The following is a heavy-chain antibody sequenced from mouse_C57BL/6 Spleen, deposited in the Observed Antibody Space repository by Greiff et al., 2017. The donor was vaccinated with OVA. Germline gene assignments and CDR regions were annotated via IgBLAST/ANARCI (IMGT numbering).Heavy chain of an antibody. Sequence: EVHLVESGGGLAKPGGSLKLSCAASGFTFSSYAMSWVRQTPEKRLEWVATISDGGSYTYYPDNVKGRFTISRDNAKNNLYLQMSHLKSEDTAMYYCARDGDYGSSLDYFDYWGQGTTLTVSS. CDR2: ISDGGSYT. CDR1: GFTFSSYA. V-gene: IGHV5-4*01. CDR3: ARDGDYGSSLDYFDY. D-gene: IGHD1-1*01. J-gene: IGHJ2*01.